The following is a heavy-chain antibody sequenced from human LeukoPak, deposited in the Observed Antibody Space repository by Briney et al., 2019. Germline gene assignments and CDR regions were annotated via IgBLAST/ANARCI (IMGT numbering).Heavy chain of an antibody. J-gene: IGHJ4*02. D-gene: IGHD3-3*01. Sequence: GGSLRLSCAASGFTFSSYWMHWVRQAPGKGLVWVSRISPDGSTTGHADSVKGRFTTFRDNAKNTLFLQMNSLRAEDTAVYYCTRDFDFSSAIWGQGTLVTVSS. CDR2: ISPDGSTT. CDR1: GFTFSSYW. V-gene: IGHV3-74*01. CDR3: TRDFDFSSAI.